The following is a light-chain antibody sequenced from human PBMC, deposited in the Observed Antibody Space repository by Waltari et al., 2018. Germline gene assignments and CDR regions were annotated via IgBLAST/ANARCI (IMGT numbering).Light chain of an antibody. CDR3: QHYVRLPAT. V-gene: IGKV3-20*01. CDR1: QSISKY. J-gene: IGKJ1*01. CDR2: HAS. Sequence: EIMLTQSPGTLSLSPGERATLSCKASQSISKYLAWYQQKPGQAPRLLIYHASSRATGIPDRFSGSGSETDFSLTISRLEPEDFAVYYCQHYVRLPATFGQGINVEIK.